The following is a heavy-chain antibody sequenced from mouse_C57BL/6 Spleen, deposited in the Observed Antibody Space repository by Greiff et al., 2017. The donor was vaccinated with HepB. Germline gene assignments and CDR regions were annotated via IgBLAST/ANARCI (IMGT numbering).Heavy chain of an antibody. V-gene: IGHV1-80*01. D-gene: IGHD1-1*01. CDR1: GYAFSSYW. CDR3: ARDTTVVSLQGYYFDY. J-gene: IGHJ2*01. Sequence: QVQLQQSGAELVKPGASVKISCKASGYAFSSYWMNWVKQRPGKGLEWIGQIYPGDGDTNYNGKFKGKATLTADKSSSTAYMQLSSLTSEDSAVYFCARDTTVVSLQGYYFDYWGQGTTLTVSS. CDR2: IYPGDGDT.